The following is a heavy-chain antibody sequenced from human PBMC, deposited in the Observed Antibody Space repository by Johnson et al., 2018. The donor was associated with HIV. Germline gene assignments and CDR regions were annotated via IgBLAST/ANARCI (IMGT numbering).Heavy chain of an antibody. CDR3: STGFSSWAFDI. Sequence: VQLVESGGGLVKPGGSLRLSCAASGFTFDDYGMSWVRQAPGKGLEWVSGISWNGGNTDYADSVKGRFTISRDNAKNSLYLQMNSLKTEDTAVYYCSTGFSSWAFDIWGQGTMVTVSS. J-gene: IGHJ3*02. V-gene: IGHV3-20*04. D-gene: IGHD6-13*01. CDR1: GFTFDDYG. CDR2: ISWNGGNT.